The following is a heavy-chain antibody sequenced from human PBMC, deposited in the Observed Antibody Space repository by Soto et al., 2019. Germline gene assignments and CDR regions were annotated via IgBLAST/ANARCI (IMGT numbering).Heavy chain of an antibody. CDR3: ARGSRSLYYYDTSASNYFGP. CDR1: GGSISSGASY. Sequence: SETLSLTCTVSGGSISSGASYWSWIRQPPGKGPEWIGESNHGGSTNYNPSLRSRLTISVDTSKNQFSLRLRSVTAADTAVYYCARGSRSLYYYDTSASNYFGPWGQGTLVTVSS. J-gene: IGHJ5*02. V-gene: IGHV4-39*01. CDR2: SNHGGST. D-gene: IGHD3-22*01.